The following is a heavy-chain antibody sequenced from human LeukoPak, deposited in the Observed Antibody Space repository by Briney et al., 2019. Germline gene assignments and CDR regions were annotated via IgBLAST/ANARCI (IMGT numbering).Heavy chain of an antibody. Sequence: PSETLSLTCAVYGGSFSGYYWSWIRQPPGKGLEWIGYIYYSGSTNYNPSLKSRVTISVDTSKNQFSLKLSSVTAADTAVYYCASRRDGYSPFDYWGQGTLVTVSS. J-gene: IGHJ4*02. V-gene: IGHV4-59*01. CDR1: GGSFSGYY. D-gene: IGHD5-24*01. CDR2: IYYSGST. CDR3: ASRRDGYSPFDY.